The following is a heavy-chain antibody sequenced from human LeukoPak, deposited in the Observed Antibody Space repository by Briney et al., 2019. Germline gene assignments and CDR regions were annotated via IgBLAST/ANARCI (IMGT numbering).Heavy chain of an antibody. CDR3: AKGGASRFDP. Sequence: LTGGSLRLSCAASGFTFSSYAMSWVRQAPGKGLEWVSAISGSGGSTYYADSVKGRFTISRDNAKNSLYLQMNSLRAEDTAVYYCAKGGASRFDPWGQGTLVTVSS. CDR1: GFTFSSYA. V-gene: IGHV3-23*01. J-gene: IGHJ5*02. CDR2: ISGSGGST. D-gene: IGHD1-26*01.